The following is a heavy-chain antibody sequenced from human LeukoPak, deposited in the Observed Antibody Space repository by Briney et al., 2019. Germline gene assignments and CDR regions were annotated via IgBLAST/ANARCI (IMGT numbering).Heavy chain of an antibody. CDR3: ARAPSEIGGYYPEYFRH. Sequence: GGSLRLSCAASGFTFTSHWMHWVRQAPGKGLVWVSRIKSDGSTNYADSVKGRFTISRDNAKNTVSLQMNSLRAEDTGVYFCARAPSEIGGYYPEYFRHWGQGTLVTVSS. D-gene: IGHD3-22*01. CDR2: IKSDGST. V-gene: IGHV3-74*01. CDR1: GFTFTSHW. J-gene: IGHJ1*01.